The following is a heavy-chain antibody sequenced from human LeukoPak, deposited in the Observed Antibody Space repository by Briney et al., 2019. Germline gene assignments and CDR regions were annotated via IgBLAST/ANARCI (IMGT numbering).Heavy chain of an antibody. CDR3: ARVRDSGSYYYGMDV. CDR1: GGSFSGYY. D-gene: IGHD1-26*01. V-gene: IGHV4-34*01. J-gene: IGHJ6*02. Sequence: KTSETLSLTCAVYGGSFSGYYWSWIRQPPGKGLEWIGEINHSGSTNYNPSLKSRVTISVDTSKNQFSLKLSSVTAADTAVYYCARVRDSGSYYYGMDVWGQGTTVTVSS. CDR2: INHSGST.